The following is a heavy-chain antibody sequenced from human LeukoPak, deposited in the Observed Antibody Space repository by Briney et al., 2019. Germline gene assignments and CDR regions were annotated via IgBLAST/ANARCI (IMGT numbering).Heavy chain of an antibody. CDR2: VRPGDGPT. V-gene: IGHV3-23*01. Sequence: GGSLRLSCAASGFTFSRFWMSWARQAPGKGLEWVSHVRPGDGPTTYAESVKGRFTISRDNSKNTVSLQMNSLRVEDTAVYYCTRDHITSWQIDFWGQGTMVTVSS. D-gene: IGHD2-2*01. J-gene: IGHJ4*02. CDR3: TRDHITSWQIDF. CDR1: GFTFSRFW.